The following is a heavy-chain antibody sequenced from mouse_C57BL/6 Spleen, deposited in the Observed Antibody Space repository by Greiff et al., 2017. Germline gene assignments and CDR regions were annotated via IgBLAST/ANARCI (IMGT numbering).Heavy chain of an antibody. CDR2: ISYDGSN. V-gene: IGHV3-6*01. J-gene: IGHJ1*03. CDR1: GYSITSGYY. D-gene: IGHD2-5*01. CDR3: ARGSYSNYWYFDV. Sequence: EVQLQESGPGLVKPSQSLSLTCSVTGYSITSGYYWNWIRQFPGNNLEWMGYISYDGSNNYNPSLKNRISITRDTSKNQFFLKLNSVTTEDTATYYCARGSYSNYWYFDVWGTGTTVTVSS.